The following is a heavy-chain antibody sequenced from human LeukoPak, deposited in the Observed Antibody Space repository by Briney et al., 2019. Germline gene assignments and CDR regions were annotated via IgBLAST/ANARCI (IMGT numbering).Heavy chain of an antibody. Sequence: GASVKVSCKASGGTFSSYAISWVRQAPGQGLEWMGGIIPIFGTANYAQKFQGRVTTTTDESTSTAYMELSSLRSEDTAVYYCARGAVVPAATSTYYFDYWGQGTLVTVSS. V-gene: IGHV1-69*05. CDR1: GGTFSSYA. CDR2: IIPIFGTA. D-gene: IGHD2-2*01. J-gene: IGHJ4*02. CDR3: ARGAVVPAATSTYYFDY.